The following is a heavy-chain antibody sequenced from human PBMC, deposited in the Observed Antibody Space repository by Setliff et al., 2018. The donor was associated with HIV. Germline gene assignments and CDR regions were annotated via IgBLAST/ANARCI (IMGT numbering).Heavy chain of an antibody. J-gene: IGHJ4*02. V-gene: IGHV3-66*01. CDR1: GFTVSSNF. Sequence: GGSLRLSCAASGFTVSSNFISWVRQAPGKGLEWVSVLYSGGTAYYADSVKGRFTISRDNSKNTLYLQMNSLRAEDTAMYYCARDWRSGYDLNFDYWGQGTLVTVSS. CDR2: LYSGGTA. D-gene: IGHD5-12*01. CDR3: ARDWRSGYDLNFDY.